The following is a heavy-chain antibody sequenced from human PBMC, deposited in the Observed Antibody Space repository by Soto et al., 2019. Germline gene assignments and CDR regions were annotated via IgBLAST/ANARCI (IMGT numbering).Heavy chain of an antibody. CDR3: ARDRRATVVTPGGCGMDV. CDR2: INPSGGST. V-gene: IGHV1-46*01. J-gene: IGHJ6*02. Sequence: QVQLVQSGAEVKKPGASVKVSCKASGYTFTSYYMHWVRQAPGQGLEWMGIINPSGGSTSYAQKFQGRVTMTRDTSTSTVYMELSSLRSEDTAVYYCARDRRATVVTPGGCGMDVWGQGTTVTVSS. CDR1: GYTFTSYY. D-gene: IGHD4-17*01.